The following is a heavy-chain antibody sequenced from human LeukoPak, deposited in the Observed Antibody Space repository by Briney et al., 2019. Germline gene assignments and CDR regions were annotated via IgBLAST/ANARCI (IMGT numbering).Heavy chain of an antibody. V-gene: IGHV3-74*01. D-gene: IGHD6-19*01. CDR1: GFTFSDNW. Sequence: GGSLRLSCAASGFTFSDNWMHWVRQAPGKGLVWVSRMNSDGRTTYYADSVKGRFTTSRDNAKSTLYLQMSSLRVEDTAFYYCAKDNRRHYTSGPNPDSLHWGQGALVTVSS. J-gene: IGHJ4*02. CDR2: MNSDGRTT. CDR3: AKDNRRHYTSGPNPDSLH.